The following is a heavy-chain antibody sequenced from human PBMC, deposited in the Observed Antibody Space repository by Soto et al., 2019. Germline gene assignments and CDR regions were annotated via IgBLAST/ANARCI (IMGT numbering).Heavy chain of an antibody. CDR1: GGSISSYY. CDR3: ARDGYSGYEGEAVAGIEYYYYGMDV. Sequence: SETLSLTCTVSGGSISSYYWSWIRQPPGKGLEWIGYIYYSGSTNYNPSLKSRVTISVDTSKNQFSLKLSSVTAADTAVYYCARDGYSGYEGEAVAGIEYYYYGMDVWGQGTTVTVSS. V-gene: IGHV4-59*01. CDR2: IYYSGST. J-gene: IGHJ6*02. D-gene: IGHD5-12*01.